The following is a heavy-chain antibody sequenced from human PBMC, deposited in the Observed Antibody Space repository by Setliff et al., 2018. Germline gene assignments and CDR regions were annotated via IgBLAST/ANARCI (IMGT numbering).Heavy chain of an antibody. Sequence: SVKVSCKTSGDTFNNYAITWVRQAPGQGPEWMGGIIPMFGTNYAQKFQGRVTITADESTSTAYMELSSLGSEDTAVYYCALEEYTSRWTKRFDPWGQGTLVTVSS. CDR1: GDTFNNYA. CDR3: ALEEYTSRWTKRFDP. V-gene: IGHV1-69*13. J-gene: IGHJ5*02. CDR2: IIPMFGT. D-gene: IGHD6-13*01.